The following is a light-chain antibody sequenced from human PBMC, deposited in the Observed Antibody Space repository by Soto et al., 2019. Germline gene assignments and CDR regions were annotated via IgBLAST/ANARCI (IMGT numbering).Light chain of an antibody. Sequence: ESVLTQSPGTLSLSPGERATLSCRASQSVSSSFLAWYQLKPGQAPRLLIYGASSRTTGIPDRFSGSGSVTAYTLTISRLEPEDFAVYYCQQYDSSPWTFGQGTKVEIK. CDR1: QSVSSSF. CDR3: QQYDSSPWT. J-gene: IGKJ1*01. V-gene: IGKV3-20*01. CDR2: GAS.